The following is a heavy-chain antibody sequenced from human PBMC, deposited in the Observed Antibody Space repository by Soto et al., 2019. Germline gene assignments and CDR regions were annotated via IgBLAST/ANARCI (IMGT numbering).Heavy chain of an antibody. V-gene: IGHV4-31*03. CDR2: IYYSGST. J-gene: IGHJ5*02. CDR3: ARDTIVVVPAAIPKQYNWFDP. D-gene: IGHD2-2*02. CDR1: GGSISSGGYY. Sequence: SETLSLTCTVSGGSISSGGYYWSWIRQHPGKGLEWIGYIYYSGSTYYNPSLKSRVTISVDTSKNQSSLKLSSVTAADTAVYYCARDTIVVVPAAIPKQYNWFDPWGQGTLVTVSS.